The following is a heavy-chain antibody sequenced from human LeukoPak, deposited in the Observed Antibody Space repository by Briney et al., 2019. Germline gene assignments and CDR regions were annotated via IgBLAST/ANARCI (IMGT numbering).Heavy chain of an antibody. V-gene: IGHV1-69*13. Sequence: ASVKVSCKASGGTFSSYAISWVRQAPGQGLEWMGGILPIFGTTNYAQKYQGRVTITADESTATVYMELSSLRSEDTAVYYCAREGDGSAYRPFDYWGQGTLVTVSS. CDR2: ILPIFGTT. CDR3: AREGDGSAYRPFDY. CDR1: GGTFSSYA. J-gene: IGHJ4*02. D-gene: IGHD3-10*01.